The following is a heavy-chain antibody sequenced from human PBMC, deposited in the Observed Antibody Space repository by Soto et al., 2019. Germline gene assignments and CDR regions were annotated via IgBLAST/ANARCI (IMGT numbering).Heavy chain of an antibody. V-gene: IGHV3-23*01. CDR1: GFTFSSYA. J-gene: IGHJ4*02. CDR3: AKDTLRVLRFLEWLSRFDY. Sequence: EVQLLESGGGLVQPGGSLRLSCAASGFTFSSYAMSWVRQAPGKGLEWVSAISGSGGSTYYADSVKGRFTISRDNSKNTLYLQMNSLRAEDTAVYYCAKDTLRVLRFLEWLSRFDYWGQGTLVTVSS. CDR2: ISGSGGST. D-gene: IGHD3-3*01.